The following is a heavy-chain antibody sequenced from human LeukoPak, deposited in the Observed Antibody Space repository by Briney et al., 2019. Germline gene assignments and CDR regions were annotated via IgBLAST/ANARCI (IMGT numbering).Heavy chain of an antibody. CDR2: IGMRGDT. D-gene: IGHD6-19*01. CDR1: GFTFIDYD. CDR3: ARGGIQVSGIDEFDY. J-gene: IGHJ4*02. V-gene: IGHV3-13*01. Sequence: GGPLRPSCAASGFTFIDYDMHWVRRVIGKGLEWCSAIGMRGDTHYSGSVKGRFTISRENAESSLYLQMNSLRAEDTAVYYCARGGIQVSGIDEFDYWGQGTLVTVSS.